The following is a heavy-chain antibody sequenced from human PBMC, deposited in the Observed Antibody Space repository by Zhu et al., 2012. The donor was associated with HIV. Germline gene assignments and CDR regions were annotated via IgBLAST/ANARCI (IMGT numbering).Heavy chain of an antibody. CDR3: ARLYGSGSFDN. CDR2: INTSGST. V-gene: IGHV4-4*07. Sequence: QVQLQESGPGLVKPSETLSLTCTVSGGSISSYYWSWIRQPAGKGLEWIGRINTSGSTNYNPSLKSRVTMSVDSSENQFSLKLNPVTAADTAVYYCARLYGSGSFDNWGLGNPGHRLL. D-gene: IGHD3-10*01. CDR1: GGSISSYY. J-gene: IGHJ4*02.